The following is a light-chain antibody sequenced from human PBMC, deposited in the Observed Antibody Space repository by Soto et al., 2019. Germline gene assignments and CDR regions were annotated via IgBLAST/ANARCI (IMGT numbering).Light chain of an antibody. CDR3: QQSYFTPLT. Sequence: IQMTQSPSSLSASVGDRVTITCRASQSISKYLNWYQQKPGKAPELLINAASSLQSGVPSRFSGSGSGTDFILTINSVQPEDFATYYCQQSYFTPLTFGGGTKVDIK. CDR1: QSISKY. CDR2: AAS. J-gene: IGKJ4*01. V-gene: IGKV1-39*01.